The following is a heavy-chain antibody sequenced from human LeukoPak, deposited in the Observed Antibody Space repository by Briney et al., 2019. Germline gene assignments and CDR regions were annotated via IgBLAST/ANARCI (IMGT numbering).Heavy chain of an antibody. V-gene: IGHV4-39*01. J-gene: IGHJ4*02. CDR1: GGSISSSRYY. D-gene: IGHD6-19*01. CDR3: ARSINRGYSSGPGYFDY. CDR2: MYYSGST. Sequence: SETLSLTCTVSGGSISSSRYYWGWIRQPPGKGLEWIGSMYYSGSTYYNPSLKSRVTISVDTSKNQFSLKLSSVTAADTAVYYCARSINRGYSSGPGYFDYWGQGTVVIVSS.